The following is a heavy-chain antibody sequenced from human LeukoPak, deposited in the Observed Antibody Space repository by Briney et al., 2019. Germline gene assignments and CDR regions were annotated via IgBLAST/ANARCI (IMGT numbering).Heavy chain of an antibody. CDR2: IKQDGSEK. J-gene: IGHJ4*02. D-gene: IGHD1-1*01. V-gene: IGHV3-7*04. CDR3: ARGTYTFDY. Sequence: GGSLRLSCAASGFAFSSYWMTWIRQAPGKGLEWVATIKQDGSEKYYVDSVKGRFTISRDNPKNSLSLQMNSLRAEDTAVYYCARGTYTFDYWGQGTLVSVSS. CDR1: GFAFSSYW.